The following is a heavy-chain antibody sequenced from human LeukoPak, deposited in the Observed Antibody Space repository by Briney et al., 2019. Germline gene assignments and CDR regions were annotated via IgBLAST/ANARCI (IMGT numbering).Heavy chain of an antibody. J-gene: IGHJ4*02. D-gene: IGHD3-10*01. V-gene: IGHV3-66*01. CDR3: ATGERMVRGDGVDY. CDR1: GFTVRNNY. Sequence: GGSLRLSCAASGFTVRNNYMSWVRQAPGKGLEWVSVIYSGGSTYYADSVKGRFTISGDNSKNTLYLQMNSLRAEDTAVYFCATGERMVRGDGVDYWGQGTLVTVSS. CDR2: IYSGGST.